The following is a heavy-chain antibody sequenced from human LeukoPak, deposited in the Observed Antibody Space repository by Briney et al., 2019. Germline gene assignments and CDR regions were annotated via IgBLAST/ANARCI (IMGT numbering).Heavy chain of an antibody. D-gene: IGHD5-12*01. V-gene: IGHV3-48*02. CDR3: ARDPGNSGYGMDV. CDR2: ITWTTSI. J-gene: IGHJ6*02. Sequence: GGSLRLSCAVSGFSVSTYRMNWVRQAPGKGLEWVSHITWTTSIYYADSVQGRFTVSRDSAKNSLYLQMNSLRDEDTAVYYCARDPGNSGYGMDVWGQGTTVIVSS. CDR1: GFSVSTYR.